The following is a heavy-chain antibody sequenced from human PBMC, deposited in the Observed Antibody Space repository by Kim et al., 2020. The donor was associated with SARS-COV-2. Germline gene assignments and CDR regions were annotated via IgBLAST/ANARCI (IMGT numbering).Heavy chain of an antibody. Sequence: SETLSLTCTVSGDSVSSTDFHWGWIRQPPGRGLEWIGSIYYTGSTNYNPSLKSRVTISVDTSRNQFSLRLTSVIAADTAVYYCAKRKYQLANFYHYRGLDVWGQGTTVNVSS. V-gene: IGHV4-39*01. D-gene: IGHD2-2*01. J-gene: IGHJ6*02. CDR1: GDSVSSTDFH. CDR3: AKRKYQLANFYHYRGLDV. CDR2: IYYTGST.